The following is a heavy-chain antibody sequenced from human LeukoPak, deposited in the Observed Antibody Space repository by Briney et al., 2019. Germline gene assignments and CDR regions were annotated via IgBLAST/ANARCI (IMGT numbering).Heavy chain of an antibody. CDR2: IIPMFDTA. J-gene: IGHJ4*02. D-gene: IGHD2-2*01. V-gene: IGHV1-69*01. CDR3: ARVEYQLLIGGMGYFDF. Sequence: GGSLRLSCAASGFTFSSYAISWVRQAPGQGLEWMGGIIPMFDTANYAQKFQGRVAITADESTSTAYMELSSLRSEDTAVYYCARVEYQLLIGGMGYFDFWGQGTLVTVSS. CDR1: GFTFSSYA.